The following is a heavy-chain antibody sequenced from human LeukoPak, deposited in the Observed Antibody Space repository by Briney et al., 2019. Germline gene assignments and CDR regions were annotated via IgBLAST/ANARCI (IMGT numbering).Heavy chain of an antibody. J-gene: IGHJ3*02. CDR2: IYYSGST. D-gene: IGHD4-23*01. V-gene: IGHV4-31*03. CDR3: ARATVVTDAFDI. CDR1: GGSISSGGYY. Sequence: PSQTLSLTCTVFGGSISSGGYYWSWIRQHPGKGLEWIGYIYYSGSTYYNPSLKSRVTISVDTSKNQFSLKLSSVTAADTAVYYCARATVVTDAFDIWGQGTMVTVSS.